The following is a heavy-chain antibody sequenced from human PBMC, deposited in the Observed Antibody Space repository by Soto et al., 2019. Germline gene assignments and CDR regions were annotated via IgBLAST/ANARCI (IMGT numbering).Heavy chain of an antibody. CDR3: ARIAILGLPWDS. CDR1: GYTFSSYG. J-gene: IGHJ4*02. Sequence: QVQLVQSGAEVKKPGASVKVSCNASGYTFSSYGISWVRQAPGQGLEWMGRISAYNGNTNYAQKFQGRVTMTTDTSTSTAYLELRSLRSDDTAVYYCARIAILGLPWDSWGQGTLVTVSS. CDR2: ISAYNGNT. D-gene: IGHD3-3*01. V-gene: IGHV1-18*04.